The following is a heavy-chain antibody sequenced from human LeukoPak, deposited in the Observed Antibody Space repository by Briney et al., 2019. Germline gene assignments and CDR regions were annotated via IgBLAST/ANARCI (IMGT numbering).Heavy chain of an antibody. CDR3: ARDTANWGFRATDY. V-gene: IGHV4-39*07. CDR1: GGSISSSSYY. D-gene: IGHD7-27*01. Sequence: SETLSLTCTASGGSISSSSYYWGWIRQPPGKGLEWIGSIYYSGSTYYNPSLKSRVTISVDTSKNQFSLKLSSVTAADTAVYYCARDTANWGFRATDYWGQGTLVTVSS. J-gene: IGHJ4*02. CDR2: IYYSGST.